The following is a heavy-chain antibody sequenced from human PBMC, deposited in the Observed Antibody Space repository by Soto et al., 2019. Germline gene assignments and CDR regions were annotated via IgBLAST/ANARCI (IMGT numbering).Heavy chain of an antibody. CDR1: GGTFSSYT. V-gene: IGHV1-69*02. CDR3: ARALGVTMVRGVKEYYYYMDV. D-gene: IGHD3-10*01. J-gene: IGHJ6*03. CDR2: IIPILGIA. Sequence: SVKVSCKASGGTFSSYTISWVRQAPGQGLEWMGRIIPILGIANYAQKFQGRVTITADKSTSTAYMELSSLRSEDTAVYYCARALGVTMVRGVKEYYYYMDVWGKGTTVTVSS.